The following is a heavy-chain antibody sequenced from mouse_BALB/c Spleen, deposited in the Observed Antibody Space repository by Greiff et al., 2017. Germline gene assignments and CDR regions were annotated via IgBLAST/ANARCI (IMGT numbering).Heavy chain of an antibody. CDR2: ISSGSSTI. Sequence: DVMLVESGGGLVQPGGSRKLSCAASGFTFSSFGMHWVRQAPEKGLEWVAYISSGSSTIYYADTVKGRFTISRDNPKNTLFLQMTSLRSEDTAMYYCARAYYRSWFAYWGQGTLVTVSA. CDR1: GFTFSSFG. V-gene: IGHV5-17*02. CDR3: ARAYYRSWFAY. D-gene: IGHD2-14*01. J-gene: IGHJ3*01.